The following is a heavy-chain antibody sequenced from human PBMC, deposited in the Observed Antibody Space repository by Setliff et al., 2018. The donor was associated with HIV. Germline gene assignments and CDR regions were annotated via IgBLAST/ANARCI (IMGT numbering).Heavy chain of an antibody. Sequence: ASVKVSCKASGDTFRMDTISWLRQAPGHGPEWMGGIVAAFGSTTYAQKFQGRVRITADASTSTVYMELRSLTPEDTAVYYCARDGSGILRGTFDIWGQGTLVPVSS. CDR2: IVAAFGST. J-gene: IGHJ3*02. D-gene: IGHD3-10*01. CDR1: GDTFRMDT. V-gene: IGHV1-69*13. CDR3: ARDGSGILRGTFDI.